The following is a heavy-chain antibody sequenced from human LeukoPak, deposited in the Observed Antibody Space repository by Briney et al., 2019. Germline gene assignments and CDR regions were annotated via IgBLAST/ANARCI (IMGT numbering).Heavy chain of an antibody. J-gene: IGHJ4*02. Sequence: ASVKVSCKASGYTFTGYYMHWVRQAPGQGLEWMGRINPNSGGTNYAQKFQGRVTMTRDTSISTAYMELSRLRPDDTAVYYCASFYDFWSGYYDYWGQGTLVTVSS. D-gene: IGHD3-3*01. CDR3: ASFYDFWSGYYDY. CDR2: INPNSGGT. V-gene: IGHV1-2*06. CDR1: GYTFTGYY.